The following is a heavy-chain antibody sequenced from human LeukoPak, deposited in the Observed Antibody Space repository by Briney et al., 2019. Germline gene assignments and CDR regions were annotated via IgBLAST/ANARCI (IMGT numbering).Heavy chain of an antibody. CDR2: ISYSAST. J-gene: IGHJ5*02. Sequence: PSETLSLTCSVSGGSISSRSYYWGWIRHPPGKGLEWTGSISYSASTYYNPSLKSRVTISVDTSKNQFSLKLSSVTAADTALYYCARQRWLVHNWFDPWGQGTLVTVSS. D-gene: IGHD6-19*01. V-gene: IGHV4-39*01. CDR1: GGSISSRSYY. CDR3: ARQRWLVHNWFDP.